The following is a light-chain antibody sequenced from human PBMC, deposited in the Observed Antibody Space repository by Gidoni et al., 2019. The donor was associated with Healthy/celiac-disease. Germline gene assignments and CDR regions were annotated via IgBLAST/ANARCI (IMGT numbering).Light chain of an antibody. CDR1: QGISNY. V-gene: IGKV1-27*01. CDR3: QKYNSAPD. CDR2: AAS. J-gene: IGKJ5*01. Sequence: DIQMTQSPSSLSASVGDRVTITCRASQGISNYLAWYQQKPGKVPKLLIYAASTLQSGVPSRFGGSGSGSDFTLTISSLQPEDVATYYCQKYNSAPDFGQGTRLEIK.